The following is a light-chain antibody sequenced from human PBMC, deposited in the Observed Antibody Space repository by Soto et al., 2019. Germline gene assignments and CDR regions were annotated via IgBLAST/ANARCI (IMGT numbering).Light chain of an antibody. CDR3: SSYTIVNTWV. Sequence: QSALTQPASVSGSRGQSITISCTGTSSDVGGHNYVSWYQQHPGKAPKFMIFEVSNRFSGVSNRFSGSKSGNTASLTISGLQAEDEADYYCSSYTIVNTWVFGGGTKVAVL. V-gene: IGLV2-14*01. CDR1: SSDVGGHNY. CDR2: EVS. J-gene: IGLJ3*02.